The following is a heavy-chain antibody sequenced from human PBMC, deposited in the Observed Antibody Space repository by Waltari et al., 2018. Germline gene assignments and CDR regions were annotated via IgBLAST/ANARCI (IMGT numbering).Heavy chain of an antibody. Sequence: QVQVQESGPGLVKPSETLSLTCTVSGASIRNYYWSWLRQPAGKGLEWIGRIYLSGATHYNPSLKSRVTMSVDRSKNQFSLKMISVTAGDTATYYCAKSALWPTGVIDYWGQGTLVTVSS. CDR1: GASIRNYY. J-gene: IGHJ4*02. CDR2: IYLSGAT. D-gene: IGHD3-10*01. V-gene: IGHV4-4*07. CDR3: AKSALWPTGVIDY.